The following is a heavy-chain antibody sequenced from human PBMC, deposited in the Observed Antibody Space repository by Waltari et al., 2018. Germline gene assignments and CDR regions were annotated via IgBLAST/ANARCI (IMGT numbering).Heavy chain of an antibody. Sequence: QVQLQESGPGVVKPSETLSLTCTVSGGFINNNYWSWIRQPAGKGLEWIGRIFAGRSTNYNPSLKSRVTMSIDTTRNQFSLRLVDVTAADAAVYYCTRDSNDYFFSWGQGALVAVSS. CDR3: TRDSNDYFFS. D-gene: IGHD4-17*01. V-gene: IGHV4-4*07. CDR1: GGFINNNY. J-gene: IGHJ4*02. CDR2: IFAGRST.